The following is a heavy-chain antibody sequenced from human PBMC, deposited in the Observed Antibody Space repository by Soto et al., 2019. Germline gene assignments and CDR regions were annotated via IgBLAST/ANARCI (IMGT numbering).Heavy chain of an antibody. CDR2: LYSGGTT. CDR3: ARVSITGTTHY. Sequence: PGGSLRLSCAASGFIVGNNYMSWVRQAPGKGLEWVSVLYSGGTTYYADSVKGRFAISRDDSQNTLYLQMNSLRAEDTAVYYCARVSITGTTHYWGQGTLVTVSS. CDR1: GFIVGNNY. D-gene: IGHD1-7*01. V-gene: IGHV3-53*01. J-gene: IGHJ4*02.